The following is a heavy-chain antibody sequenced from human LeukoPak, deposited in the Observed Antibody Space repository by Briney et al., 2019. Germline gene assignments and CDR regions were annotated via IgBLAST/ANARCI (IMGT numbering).Heavy chain of an antibody. CDR3: ARAGGSTVSHSDY. CDR2: ISSSTSYI. J-gene: IGHJ4*02. Sequence: GGSLRLSCAVSGFTLSSYSMNWVRQAPGKGLEWVSSISSSTSYIYYADSVKGRFTISKDNAKNSLYLQMNSLRAEDTAVYYCARAGGSTVSHSDYWGQGTLVTVSS. D-gene: IGHD4-17*01. CDR1: GFTLSSYS. V-gene: IGHV3-21*01.